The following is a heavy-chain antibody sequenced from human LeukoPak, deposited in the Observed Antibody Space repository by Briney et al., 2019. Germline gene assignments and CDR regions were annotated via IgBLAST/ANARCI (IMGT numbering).Heavy chain of an antibody. Sequence: ASVKVSCKASGYTFTSYGISWVQQAPGQGLEWMGWISAYNGNTNYAQKLQGRVTMTTDTSTSTAYMELRSLRSDDTAVYYCAREVADYYDSSGYYYAEYFQHWGQGTLVTVSS. CDR1: GYTFTSYG. J-gene: IGHJ1*01. D-gene: IGHD3-22*01. CDR2: ISAYNGNT. CDR3: AREVADYYDSSGYYYAEYFQH. V-gene: IGHV1-18*01.